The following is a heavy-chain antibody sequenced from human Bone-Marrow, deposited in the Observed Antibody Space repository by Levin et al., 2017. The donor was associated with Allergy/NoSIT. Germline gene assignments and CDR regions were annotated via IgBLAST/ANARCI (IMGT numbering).Heavy chain of an antibody. D-gene: IGHD4-17*01. J-gene: IGHJ4*02. Sequence: GGSLRLSCAASGFTFSSYGMHWVRQAPGKGLEWVAVISYDGSNKYYADSVKGRFTISRDNSKNTLYLQMNSLRAEDTAVYYCAKTLAGLRLHAIWGQGTLVTVSS. V-gene: IGHV3-30*18. CDR3: AKTLAGLRLHAI. CDR1: GFTFSSYG. CDR2: ISYDGSNK.